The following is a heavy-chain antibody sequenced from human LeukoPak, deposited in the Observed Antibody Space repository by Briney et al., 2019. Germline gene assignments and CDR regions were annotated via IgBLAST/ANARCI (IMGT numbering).Heavy chain of an antibody. Sequence: SSETLSLTCTVSGGSISSYYWSWIRQPPGKGLEWIGYIYYSGSTNYNPSLKSRVTISVDTSKNQFSLKLSSVTAADTAVYYCARDRPRVTGTPDAFDIWGQGTMVTVSS. D-gene: IGHD1-20*01. CDR1: GGSISSYY. J-gene: IGHJ3*02. CDR2: IYYSGST. V-gene: IGHV4-59*01. CDR3: ARDRPRVTGTPDAFDI.